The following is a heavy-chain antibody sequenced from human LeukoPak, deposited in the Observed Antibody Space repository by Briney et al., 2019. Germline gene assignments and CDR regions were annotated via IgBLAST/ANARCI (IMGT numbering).Heavy chain of an antibody. D-gene: IGHD3-10*01. J-gene: IGHJ6*03. V-gene: IGHV4-34*01. CDR2: INHSGST. Sequence: SETLSLTCAVYGGSFSGYYWSWVRQPPGKGLEWIGEINHSGSTNYNPSLKSRVAISVDTSKNQFSLKLSSVTAADTAVYYCARGYGSGSYYNKRYYYYYYMDVWGKGTTVTVSS. CDR3: ARGYGSGSYYNKRYYYYYYMDV. CDR1: GGSFSGYY.